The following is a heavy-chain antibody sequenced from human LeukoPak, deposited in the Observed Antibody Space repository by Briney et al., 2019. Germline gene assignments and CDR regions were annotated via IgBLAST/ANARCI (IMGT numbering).Heavy chain of an antibody. V-gene: IGHV4-39*01. CDR1: GGSISSSSYY. CDR3: AKGAYYYGSGSRSVTLYYFDY. D-gene: IGHD3-10*01. CDR2: IYYSGST. Sequence: SETLSLTCTVSGGSISSSSYYWGWIRQPPGKGLEWIGSIYYSGSTYYNPSLKSRVTISVDTSKNQFSLKLSSVTAADTAVYYCAKGAYYYGSGSRSVTLYYFDYWGQGTLVTASS. J-gene: IGHJ4*02.